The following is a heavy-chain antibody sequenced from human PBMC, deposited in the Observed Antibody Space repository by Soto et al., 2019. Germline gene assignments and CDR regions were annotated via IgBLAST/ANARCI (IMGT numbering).Heavy chain of an antibody. Sequence: SETLSLICTVSGGSISSYYWSWIRQPPGKGLEWIGYIYYSGSTNYNPSLKSRVTISVDTSKNQFSLKLSSVTAADTAVYYCARGTGDGYNYAPWFDPWGQGTLVTVSS. CDR2: IYYSGST. CDR1: GGSISSYY. CDR3: ARGTGDGYNYAPWFDP. D-gene: IGHD5-12*01. J-gene: IGHJ5*02. V-gene: IGHV4-59*01.